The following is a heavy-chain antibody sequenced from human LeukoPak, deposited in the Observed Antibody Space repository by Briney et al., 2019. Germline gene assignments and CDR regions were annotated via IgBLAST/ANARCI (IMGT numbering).Heavy chain of an antibody. CDR3: AKRGRYYFDS. CDR2: INISGGT. CDR1: GCTFSSYT. J-gene: IGHJ4*02. V-gene: IGHV3-23*01. Sequence: PGGSLRLSSAASGCTFSSYTMNWVRQAPGKGLEWVSTINISGGTYYPDSLKGRFTISRDTSTDTLYLQMNSLRAEDTAVYYCAKRGRYYFDSWGQGTLVTVSS.